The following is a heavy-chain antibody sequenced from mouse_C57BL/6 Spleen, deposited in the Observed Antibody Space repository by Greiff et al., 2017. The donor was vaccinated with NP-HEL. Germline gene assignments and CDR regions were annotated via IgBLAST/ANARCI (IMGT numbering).Heavy chain of an antibody. V-gene: IGHV1-18*01. CDR1: GYTFTDYN. CDR3: ARRYGSTYYYAMDY. Sequence: EVQVVESGPELVKPGASVKIPCKASGYTFTDYNMDWVKQSHGKSLEWIGDINPNNGGTIYNQKFKGKATLTVDKSSSTAYMELRSLTSEDTAVYYCARRYGSTYYYAMDYWGQGTSVTVSS. CDR2: INPNNGGT. D-gene: IGHD1-1*01. J-gene: IGHJ4*01.